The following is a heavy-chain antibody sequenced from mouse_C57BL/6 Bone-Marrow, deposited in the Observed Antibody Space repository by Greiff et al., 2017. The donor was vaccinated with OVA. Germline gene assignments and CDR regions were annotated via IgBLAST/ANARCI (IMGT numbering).Heavy chain of an antibody. V-gene: IGHV1-50*01. Sequence: QVQLQQPGAELVKPGASVKLSCKASGYTFTSYWMQWVKQRPGQGLEWIGEIDPSDSYTNYNQKFKGKATLTVDTSSSPAYMQLSSLTSEDSAVYYCASDGDGYYYFDYWGQGTTLTVSS. D-gene: IGHD2-3*01. CDR3: ASDGDGYYYFDY. CDR2: IDPSDSYT. J-gene: IGHJ2*01. CDR1: GYTFTSYW.